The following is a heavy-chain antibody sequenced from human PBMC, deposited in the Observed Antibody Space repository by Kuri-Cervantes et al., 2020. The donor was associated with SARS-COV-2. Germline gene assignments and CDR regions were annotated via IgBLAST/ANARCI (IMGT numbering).Heavy chain of an antibody. CDR2: IDWDDDK. Sequence: SGPTLVTPTQTLTLTCTFSGFSLKTSGMCVSWIRQPPGKALEWLASIDWDDDKYYNPSLKTRLTISKDTSKNQVVLTMTNMDPVETATYYCVRIRAATVIADYWGQGTLVTVSS. CDR1: GFSLKTSGMC. D-gene: IGHD4-11*01. J-gene: IGHJ4*02. CDR3: VRIRAATVIADY. V-gene: IGHV2-70*11.